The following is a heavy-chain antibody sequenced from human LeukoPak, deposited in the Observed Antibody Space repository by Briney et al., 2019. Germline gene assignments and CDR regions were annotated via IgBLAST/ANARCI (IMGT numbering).Heavy chain of an antibody. CDR1: GHSFTTYW. CDR3: AKHGSGYEPDH. J-gene: IGHJ5*02. Sequence: GESLKISCKVSGHSFTTYWIGWVRQMPGRGLEWMGIIYPGDSATRYSPSFQGQVTFSADKSINTAYLQWSSLKASDTAMYYCAKHGSGYEPDHWGQGTLVTVSS. V-gene: IGHV5-51*01. D-gene: IGHD5-12*01. CDR2: IYPGDSAT.